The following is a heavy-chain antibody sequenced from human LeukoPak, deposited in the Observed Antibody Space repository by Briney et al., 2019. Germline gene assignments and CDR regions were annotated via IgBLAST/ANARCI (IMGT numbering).Heavy chain of an antibody. J-gene: IGHJ5*02. D-gene: IGHD3-10*01. V-gene: IGHV3-21*01. CDR2: ISSSSDYI. CDR3: QPHYYGSGSLSWLDP. CDR1: GFIFSSFS. Sequence: PGGSLRLSCAASGFIFSSFSMXXXXXXPXKXLEWXSSISSSSDYIYYADSVKGRFTXSRDNAKNALYLQMNSLRAEDTAIYYCQPHYYGSGSLSWLDPWGQGTLVTVPS.